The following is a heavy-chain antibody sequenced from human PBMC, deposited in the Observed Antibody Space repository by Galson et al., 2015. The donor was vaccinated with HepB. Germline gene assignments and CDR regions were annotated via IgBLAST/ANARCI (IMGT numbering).Heavy chain of an antibody. CDR1: GYTFTSNG. CDR2: ISTRSGNT. D-gene: IGHD6-6*01. V-gene: IGHV1-18*04. Sequence: SVKVSCKASGYTFTSNGISWVRQAPGHGLEWMGWISTRSGNTNYAQRLQGTVTMTTDKSTSTAYMELRMLRSDDTAIYYCVRDRSHSFDYWGQGTLVTVSS. J-gene: IGHJ4*02. CDR3: VRDRSHSFDY.